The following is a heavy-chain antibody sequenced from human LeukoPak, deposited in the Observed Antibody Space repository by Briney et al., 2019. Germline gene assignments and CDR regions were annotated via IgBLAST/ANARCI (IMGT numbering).Heavy chain of an antibody. CDR2: INHSGST. Sequence: SETLSLTCAVYGGSFSGYYWSWIRQPPGKGPEWIGEINHSGSTNYNPSLKSRVAISVDTSKNQLSLKLSSVTAADTAVYFCARGRRDGYNLRNFDYWGQGTLVTVSS. D-gene: IGHD5-24*01. V-gene: IGHV4-34*01. J-gene: IGHJ4*02. CDR3: ARGRRDGYNLRNFDY. CDR1: GGSFSGYY.